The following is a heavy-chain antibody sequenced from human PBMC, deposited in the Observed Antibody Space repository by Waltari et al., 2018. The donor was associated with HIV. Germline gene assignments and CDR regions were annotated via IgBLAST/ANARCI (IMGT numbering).Heavy chain of an antibody. J-gene: IGHJ4*02. Sequence: EVQLVESGGGLVQPGESLRLSCPASGFSFSTSWMSWVRQTPGKGLEWVSNMKEDGSEKRYADSVKGRFIIARDNAMNSLYLQMNNLRAEDTAVYYCATGFVPGYWGQGTLVTVSS. CDR3: ATGFVPGY. CDR1: GFSFSTSW. CDR2: MKEDGSEK. D-gene: IGHD3-10*01. V-gene: IGHV3-7*01.